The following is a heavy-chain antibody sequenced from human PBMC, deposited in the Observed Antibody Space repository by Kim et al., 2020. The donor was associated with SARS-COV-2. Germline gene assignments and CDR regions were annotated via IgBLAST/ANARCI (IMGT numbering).Heavy chain of an antibody. CDR3: AVYGSGSSFRTSLYYFYGMDV. CDR2: IDPGDSDT. CDR1: GYSFPNYW. J-gene: IGHJ6*02. V-gene: IGHV5-51*01. Sequence: GESLKISCKGSGYSFPNYWLAWVRQTPGKGLEWMGIIDPGDSDTRYSPSFQGQVTISADKSISTAYLQWSSLKASDTAIYYCAVYGSGSSFRTSLYYFYGMDVWGQGTKVTVSS. D-gene: IGHD3-10*01.